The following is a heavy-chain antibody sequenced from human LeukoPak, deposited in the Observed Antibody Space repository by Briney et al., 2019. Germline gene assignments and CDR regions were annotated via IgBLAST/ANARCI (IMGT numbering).Heavy chain of an antibody. V-gene: IGHV3-7*04. J-gene: IGHJ4*02. Sequence: GGSLRLSCVASGFPFSSYWMTWVRQAPGKGLEWVANIKQDGSKKSYVDSVKGRFTISRDNAKNSLYLQMNSLRAEDTAKYYCTRVGYIDEGIDYWGQGTLVTVSS. D-gene: IGHD5-24*01. CDR3: TRVGYIDEGIDY. CDR1: GFPFSSYW. CDR2: IKQDGSKK.